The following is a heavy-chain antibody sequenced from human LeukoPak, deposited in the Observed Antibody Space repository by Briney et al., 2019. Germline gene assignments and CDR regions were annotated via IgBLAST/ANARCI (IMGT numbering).Heavy chain of an antibody. J-gene: IGHJ6*03. Sequence: SETLSLTCTVSGGSISSYYWSWIRQPPGKGLEWIGYIYYSGSINYNPSLRSRVTISVDTSKNQFSLKLSSVTAADTAVYYCARTVNTAFAYYYYYMDVWGKGTTVTVSS. V-gene: IGHV4-59*01. CDR3: ARTVNTAFAYYYYYMDV. CDR2: IYYSGSI. CDR1: GGSISSYY. D-gene: IGHD5-18*01.